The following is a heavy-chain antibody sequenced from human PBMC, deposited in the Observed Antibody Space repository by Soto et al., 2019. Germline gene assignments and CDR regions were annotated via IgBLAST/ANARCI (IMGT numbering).Heavy chain of an antibody. CDR2: IIPIFGTA. J-gene: IGHJ4*02. CDR1: GGTFSSYA. V-gene: IGHV1-69*13. CDR3: ARDQRFPSPCLDY. Sequence: SVKVSCKASGGTFSSYAISWVRQAPGQGLEWMGGIIPIFGTANYAQKFQGRVTITADESTSTAYMELSSLRSEDTAVYYCARDQRFPSPCLDYWGQGTLVTVSS. D-gene: IGHD3-3*01.